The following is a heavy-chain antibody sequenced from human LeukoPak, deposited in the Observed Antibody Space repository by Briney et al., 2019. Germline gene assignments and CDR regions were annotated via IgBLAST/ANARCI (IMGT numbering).Heavy chain of an antibody. CDR3: AKLRMTTMAYYFDY. J-gene: IGHJ4*02. D-gene: IGHD5-24*01. V-gene: IGHV3-30*02. CDR1: GFTFSSYG. CDR2: IRYDGSNK. Sequence: GGSLRLSCAASGFTFSSYGMHWVRQAPGKGLEWVALIRYDGSNKYYADSVKGRFTISRDNSKNTLYLQMNSLRAEDTAVYYCAKLRMTTMAYYFDYWGQGTLVTVSS.